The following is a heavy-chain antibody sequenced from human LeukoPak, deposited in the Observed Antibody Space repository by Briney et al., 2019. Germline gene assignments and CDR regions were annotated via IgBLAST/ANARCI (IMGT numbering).Heavy chain of an antibody. V-gene: IGHV4-34*01. CDR3: AREKPGIADY. CDR2: INHSGST. Sequence: SETLSLTCAVYGGSFSGYYWSWIRQPPGKGLEWIGEINHSGSTNYNPSLKSRVTISVDTSKNQFSLKLSSVTAADTAVYYCAREKPGIADYWGQGTLVTVSS. J-gene: IGHJ4*02. CDR1: GGSFSGYY. D-gene: IGHD6-13*01.